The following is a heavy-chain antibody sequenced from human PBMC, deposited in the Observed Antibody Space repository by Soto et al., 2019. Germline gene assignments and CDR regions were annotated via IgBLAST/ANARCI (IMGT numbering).Heavy chain of an antibody. D-gene: IGHD3-9*01. CDR1: GGSISSYY. Sequence: QVQLQASGPGLVKPSETLSLTCTVTGGSISSYYWSWIRQPPGKGLEWTGYIYYTGSTNYNPSLNNGVTISVDAAKNRFSGMLSAVTAADTAVYYWAGGWGLYDILTGYYAFGPWGEGSLVTVSS. CDR2: IYYTGST. J-gene: IGHJ5*02. CDR3: AGGWGLYDILTGYYAFGP. V-gene: IGHV4-59*12.